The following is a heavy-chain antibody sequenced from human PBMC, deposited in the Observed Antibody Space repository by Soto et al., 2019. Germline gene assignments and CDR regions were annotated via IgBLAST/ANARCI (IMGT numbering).Heavy chain of an antibody. CDR3: AKDYYYDTSGPDY. D-gene: IGHD3-22*01. J-gene: IGHJ4*02. CDR2: ISGSGGST. Sequence: GGSLRLSCAASGFTFSTYAMSWVRQAPGKGLEWVSAISGSGGSTYYADSVKGRFTISRDNSKNTLYLQMNSLRAEDTAVYYCAKDYYYDTSGPDYWGQGTLVTVSS. V-gene: IGHV3-23*01. CDR1: GFTFSTYA.